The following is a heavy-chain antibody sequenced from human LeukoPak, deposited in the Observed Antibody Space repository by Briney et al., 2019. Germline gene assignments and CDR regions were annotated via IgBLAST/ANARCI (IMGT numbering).Heavy chain of an antibody. CDR2: ISAYNVNT. Sequence: GASVKVSCKASGYTFANFGINWVRQAPGQGLEWMGWISAYNVNTNYTQKFQGRVTLTTNTSTGTAYMELRGLRSDDTAGYYCERDDGDDWGQGTLVTVSS. V-gene: IGHV1-18*01. CDR3: ERDDGDD. CDR1: GYTFANFG. J-gene: IGHJ4*02.